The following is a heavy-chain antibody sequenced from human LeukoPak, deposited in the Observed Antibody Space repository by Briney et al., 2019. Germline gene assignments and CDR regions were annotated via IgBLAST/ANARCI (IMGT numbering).Heavy chain of an antibody. V-gene: IGHV3-21*01. CDR1: GFTFSSYS. Sequence: AGSLRLSCAASGFTFSSYSMNWVRQAPGKGLEWVSSISSSSSYIYYADSVKGRFTISRDNAKNSLYLQMNSLRAEDTAVYYCARDLANQLDDYWGQGTLVTVSS. D-gene: IGHD2-2*01. CDR3: ARDLANQLDDY. J-gene: IGHJ4*02. CDR2: ISSSSSYI.